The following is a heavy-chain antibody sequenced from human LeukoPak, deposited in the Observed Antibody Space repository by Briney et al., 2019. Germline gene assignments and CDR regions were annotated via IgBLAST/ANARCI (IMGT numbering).Heavy chain of an antibody. J-gene: IGHJ1*01. V-gene: IGHV3-74*01. CDR1: GFTFSSHW. CDR2: INGAGRHT. CDR3: ARDLFFSDAGYSSGWRAEYFHH. Sequence: GGSLRLSCAASGFTFSSHWMHWVRQAPGKGLVWVSRINGAGRHTIYADSVKGRFTVSRDNAKNTLNLQMNSLRAEDTAVYYCARDLFFSDAGYSSGWRAEYFHHWGQGTLVTVSS. D-gene: IGHD6-19*01.